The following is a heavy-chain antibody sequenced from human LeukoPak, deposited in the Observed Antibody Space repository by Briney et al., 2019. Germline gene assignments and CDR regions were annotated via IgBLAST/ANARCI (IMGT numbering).Heavy chain of an antibody. V-gene: IGHV3-66*01. J-gene: IGHJ4*02. CDR2: IYSGGTT. Sequence: GGSLRLSCAASGFTVSSNYMSWVRQAPGKGLEWVSVIYSGGTTYYADSVKGRFTISRDNSKNTLHLQMNSLRAEDTAVYYCARDQYSYAHASHWGQGTLVTVSS. CDR3: ARDQYSYAHASH. CDR1: GFTVSSNY. D-gene: IGHD5-18*01.